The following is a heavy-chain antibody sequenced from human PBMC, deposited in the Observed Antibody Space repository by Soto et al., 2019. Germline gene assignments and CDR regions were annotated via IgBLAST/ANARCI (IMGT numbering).Heavy chain of an antibody. CDR2: ISYDGSNK. CDR1: GFTFSSYA. D-gene: IGHD5-18*01. J-gene: IGHJ4*02. Sequence: QVQLVESGGGVVQPGRSLRLSCAASGFTFSSYAMHWVRQAPGKGLEWVAVISYDGSNKYYADSVKGRFTISRDNSKNTLYLQMNSLRAEDTAVYYCARDPTRNDGIQIWFDYWGQGTLVTVSS. CDR3: ARDPTRNDGIQIWFDY. V-gene: IGHV3-30-3*01.